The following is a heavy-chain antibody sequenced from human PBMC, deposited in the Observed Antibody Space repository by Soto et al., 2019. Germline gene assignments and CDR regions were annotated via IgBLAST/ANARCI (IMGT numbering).Heavy chain of an antibody. Sequence: ASVKVSCKASGYSLSGYYLHWVRQAPGQGPEWMGWINPNSGGTKYVQKFQGRVTMTRDTSISTVYLELSRLRSDDPAVYYCARGWGIAAPGPNWFDPWGQGTLVTVSS. CDR3: ARGWGIAAPGPNWFDP. CDR2: INPNSGGT. V-gene: IGHV1-2*02. D-gene: IGHD6-13*01. CDR1: GYSLSGYY. J-gene: IGHJ5*02.